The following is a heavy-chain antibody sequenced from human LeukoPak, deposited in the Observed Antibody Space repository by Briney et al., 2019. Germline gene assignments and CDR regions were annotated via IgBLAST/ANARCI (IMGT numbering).Heavy chain of an antibody. D-gene: IGHD3-10*01. Sequence: GGSLRLSCAASGFTFSSYDLSWVRQAPGKGLEWVSSISGSGTNTYYADSVKGRFTISRDNSRNLLFLQMRSLRVEDTAVYYCAKRRHYYGSGDYYRDPWGQGTLVTVSS. CDR3: AKRRHYYGSGDYYRDP. V-gene: IGHV3-23*01. CDR1: GFTFSSYD. CDR2: ISGSGTNT. J-gene: IGHJ5*02.